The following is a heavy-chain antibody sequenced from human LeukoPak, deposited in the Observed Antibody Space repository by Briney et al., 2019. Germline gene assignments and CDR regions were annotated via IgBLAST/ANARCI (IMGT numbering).Heavy chain of an antibody. CDR2: ISSSSSYI. Sequence: GGSLRLSRAASGFTFSSYSMNWVRQAPGKGLEWVSSISSSSSYIYYADSVKGRFTISRDNAKNSLYLQVNSLRAEDTAVYYCARPNLYSTSLDAFDIWGQGTMVTVSS. CDR3: ARPNLYSTSLDAFDI. CDR1: GFTFSSYS. J-gene: IGHJ3*02. V-gene: IGHV3-21*01. D-gene: IGHD2-8*01.